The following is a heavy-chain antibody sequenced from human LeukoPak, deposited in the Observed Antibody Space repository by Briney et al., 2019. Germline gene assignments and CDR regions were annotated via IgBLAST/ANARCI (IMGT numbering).Heavy chain of an antibody. CDR3: ARRPSSVDIVTMDV. CDR1: GFTFSDYY. J-gene: IGHJ6*04. Sequence: RSGRSLRLSCAASGFTFSDYYMMWLRQAPGQGVEWGSYISNRASIIYYAHSVKGRFTISRDNAHDSLFLQMNSLRADDTAVYYCARRPSSVDIVTMDVWGKGTTVTVSS. V-gene: IGHV3-11*01. CDR2: ISNRASII. D-gene: IGHD5-12*01.